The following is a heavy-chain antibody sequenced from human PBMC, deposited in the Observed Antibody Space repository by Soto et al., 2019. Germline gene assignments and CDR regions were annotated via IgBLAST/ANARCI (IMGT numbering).Heavy chain of an antibody. Sequence: QVQLVESGGGVVQPGRSLRLSCAASGFTFSSYAMHWVRQAPGKGLEWVAVISYDGSNKYYADSVKGRFTISRDNSKNKLYLQMNSLRAEDTAVYYCAREHFGEYRGFDYWGQGTLVTVSS. CDR1: GFTFSSYA. CDR3: AREHFGEYRGFDY. D-gene: IGHD4-17*01. J-gene: IGHJ4*02. V-gene: IGHV3-30-3*01. CDR2: ISYDGSNK.